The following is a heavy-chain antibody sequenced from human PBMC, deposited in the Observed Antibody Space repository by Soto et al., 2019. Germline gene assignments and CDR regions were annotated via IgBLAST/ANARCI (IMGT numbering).Heavy chain of an antibody. CDR2: MWYDGSNK. D-gene: IGHD2-21*02. V-gene: IGHV3-33*01. CDR1: GFTFSSYG. J-gene: IGHJ4*02. Sequence: QVQLVESGGGVVQPGRSLRLSCAASGFTFSSYGMHWVRQAPGKGLEWVAVMWYDGSNKYYADSVKGRFTISRDNSKNTLYLQMNSLRAEDTAVYYCASAPDGGNSGLDYWGQGTLVTVSS. CDR3: ASAPDGGNSGLDY.